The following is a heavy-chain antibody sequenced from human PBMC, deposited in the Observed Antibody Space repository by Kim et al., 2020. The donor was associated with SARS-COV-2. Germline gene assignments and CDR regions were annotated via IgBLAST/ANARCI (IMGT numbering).Heavy chain of an antibody. CDR3: AKSTGAVVGTVRDY. CDR1: GFTFSSYA. J-gene: IGHJ4*02. Sequence: GGSLRLSCAASGFTFSSYAMSWVRQAPGKGLEWVSGISGSGGSTYYADSVTGRFTISRDNSKNTLYLQMNSLRAEDTAVYYCAKSTGAVVGTVRDYWGQGTLVTVSS. V-gene: IGHV3-23*01. CDR2: ISGSGGST. D-gene: IGHD6-19*01.